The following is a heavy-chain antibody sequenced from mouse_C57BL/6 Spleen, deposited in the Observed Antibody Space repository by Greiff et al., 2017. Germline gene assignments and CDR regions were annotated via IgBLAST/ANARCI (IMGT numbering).Heavy chain of an antibody. CDR3: ARSSDDGYYKGDY. CDR1: GYAFTNYL. CDR2: INPGSGGT. V-gene: IGHV1-54*01. Sequence: QVQLQQSGAELVRPGTSVTVSCKASGYAFTNYLIEWVKQRPGQGLEWIGVINPGSGGTNYTEKFKGTATLTADKYSSTAYMQLSSLTSEDSAVYFCARSSDDGYYKGDYWGQGTTLTVSS. J-gene: IGHJ2*01. D-gene: IGHD2-3*01.